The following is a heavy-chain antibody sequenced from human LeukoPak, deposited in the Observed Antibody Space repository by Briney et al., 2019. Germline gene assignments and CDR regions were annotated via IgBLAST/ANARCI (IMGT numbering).Heavy chain of an antibody. CDR2: IYYSGST. CDR1: GGSISSSSYY. CDR3: ARGNCGGDCYSSHPLLYYYYYGMDV. V-gene: IGHV4-39*01. J-gene: IGHJ6*02. D-gene: IGHD2-21*02. Sequence: SETLSLTCTVSGGSISSSSYYWGWIRQPPGKGLEWIGSIYYSGSTYYNPSLKSRVTISVDTSKNQFSLKLSSVTAADTAVYYCARGNCGGDCYSSHPLLYYYYYGMDVWGQGTTVTVSS.